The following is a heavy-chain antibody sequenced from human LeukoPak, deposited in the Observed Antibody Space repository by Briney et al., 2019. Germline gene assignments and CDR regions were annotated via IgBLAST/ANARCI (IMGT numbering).Heavy chain of an antibody. CDR1: GYTFTSYD. V-gene: IGHV1-8*01. Sequence: ASVKVSCKASGYTFTSYDINWVRQATAQGLEWMGWMNPNSGNTGYAQKFQGRATMTRNTSISTAYMELSSLRSEDTAVYYCARVGLQQLVRDYWGQGTLVTVSS. CDR2: MNPNSGNT. CDR3: ARVGLQQLVRDY. D-gene: IGHD6-13*01. J-gene: IGHJ4*02.